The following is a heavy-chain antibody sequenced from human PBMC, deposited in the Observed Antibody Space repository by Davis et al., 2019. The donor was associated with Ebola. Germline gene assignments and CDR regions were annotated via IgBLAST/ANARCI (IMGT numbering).Heavy chain of an antibody. CDR2: IKQDGSEK. CDR3: ARYRYRWSAWFFDL. Sequence: GESPKISCEASGFTFKTYWMSWVRQTAGKGLEWVAKIKQDGSEKNYVDSVKGRFTISRDNAKNSVYMQLTSLRVEDTAVYYCARYRYRWSAWFFDLWGRGTLVTVSS. D-gene: IGHD4-23*01. CDR1: GFTFKTYW. J-gene: IGHJ2*01. V-gene: IGHV3-7*03.